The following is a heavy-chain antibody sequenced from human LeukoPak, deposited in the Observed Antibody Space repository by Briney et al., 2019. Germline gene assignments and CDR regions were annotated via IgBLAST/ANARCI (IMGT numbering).Heavy chain of an antibody. Sequence: SETLSLTCAVSGGSFSGYYWSWIRAPPGKGLEWSGEINHSGSTNYNPSLKSRVTISVDTSKNQFSLKLSSVTAADTAVYYCAIYYDILTGTSAFDIWGQGTMVTVSS. CDR2: INHSGST. CDR1: GGSFSGYY. J-gene: IGHJ3*02. V-gene: IGHV4-34*01. D-gene: IGHD3-9*01. CDR3: AIYYDILTGTSAFDI.